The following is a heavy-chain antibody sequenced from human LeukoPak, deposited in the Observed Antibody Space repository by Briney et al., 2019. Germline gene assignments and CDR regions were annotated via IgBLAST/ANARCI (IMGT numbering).Heavy chain of an antibody. CDR3: ARGRTRRDGYNPRPYGY. Sequence: SETLSLTCAVYGGSFSGYYWSWIRQPPGKGLEWIGEINHSGSTNYNPSLKSRVTISVDTSKNQFSLKLSSVTAADTAVYYCARGRTRRDGYNPRPYGYWGQGTLVTVSS. V-gene: IGHV4-34*01. J-gene: IGHJ4*02. D-gene: IGHD5-24*01. CDR2: INHSGST. CDR1: GGSFSGYY.